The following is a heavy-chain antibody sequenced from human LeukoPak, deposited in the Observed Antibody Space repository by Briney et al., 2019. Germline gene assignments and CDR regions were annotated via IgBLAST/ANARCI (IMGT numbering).Heavy chain of an antibody. J-gene: IGHJ3*02. CDR2: IYSSGST. Sequence: PSETLSLTCTVSGGSINSYYWSWIRQPAGKGLEWIGRIYSSGSTNYNPSLKSRVTMSVDTSKNQFSLKLSSVTAADTAVYYCARDRVTMVRGVIFSDAGRNAFDIWGQGTMVTVSS. CDR3: ARDRVTMVRGVIFSDAGRNAFDI. D-gene: IGHD3-10*01. CDR1: GGSINSYY. V-gene: IGHV4-4*07.